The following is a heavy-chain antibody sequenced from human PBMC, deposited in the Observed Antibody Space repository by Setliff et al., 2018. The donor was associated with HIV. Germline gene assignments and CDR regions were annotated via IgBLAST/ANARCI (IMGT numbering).Heavy chain of an antibody. J-gene: IGHJ6*02. Sequence: GGSLRLSCAASGFTLSTYAMSWVRQAPGKGLEWVSVIYSGGNTYYADSVKGRFTISRDNSKNTVYLQMNSLRAEDTAVYYCARARGYSYGGFDYYGMDVWGQGTTVTVSS. D-gene: IGHD5-18*01. V-gene: IGHV3-23*03. CDR1: GFTLSTYA. CDR3: ARARGYSYGGFDYYGMDV. CDR2: IYSGGNT.